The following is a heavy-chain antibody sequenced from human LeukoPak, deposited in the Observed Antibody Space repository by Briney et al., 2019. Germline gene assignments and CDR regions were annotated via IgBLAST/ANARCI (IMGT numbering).Heavy chain of an antibody. J-gene: IGHJ6*02. V-gene: IGHV6-1*01. CDR2: TYYGSKWTD. CDR1: GDSVSSNNAA. CDR3: ARGRPHYYAMDA. Sequence: SQTLSLTCAIAGDSVSSNNAAWNWIRQSPSRGLEWLGRTYYGSKWTDDFAISVKSRMTINPDTSKNQFSLHLNSVTPEDTAVYYCARGRPHYYAMDAWGQGTTVTVSS.